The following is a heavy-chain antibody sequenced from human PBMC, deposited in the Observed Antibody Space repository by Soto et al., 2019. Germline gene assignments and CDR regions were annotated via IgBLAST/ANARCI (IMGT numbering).Heavy chain of an antibody. CDR3: ARLNPIGPVEYKKPFCFDY. J-gene: IGHJ4*02. V-gene: IGHV4-39*01. CDR1: GGSISSSSYY. D-gene: IGHD3-3*02. CDR2: IYYSGST. Sequence: SETLSLTCTVSGGSISSSSYYWGWIRQPPGKGLEWIGSIYYSGSTYYNPSLKSRVTISVDTSKNQFSLKLSSVTAADTAVYYCARLNPIGPVEYKKPFCFDYWGQGTLVTVSS.